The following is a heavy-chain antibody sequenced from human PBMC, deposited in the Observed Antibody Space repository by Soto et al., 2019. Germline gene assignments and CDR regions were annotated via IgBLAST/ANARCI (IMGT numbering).Heavy chain of an antibody. V-gene: IGHV4-34*01. CDR2: INHSGST. D-gene: IGHD3-3*01. CDR3: ARGRDSWSGYYLDY. CDR1: GGSFSGYY. J-gene: IGHJ4*02. Sequence: PSETLSLTCAVYGGSFSGYYWSWIRQPPGKGLEWIGEINHSGSTNYNPSLKSRVTISVDTSKNQFSLKLGSVTAADTAVYYCARGRDSWSGYYLDYWGQGTLVTVSS.